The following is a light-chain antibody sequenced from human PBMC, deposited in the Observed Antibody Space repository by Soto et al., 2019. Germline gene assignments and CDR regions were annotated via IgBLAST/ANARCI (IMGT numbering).Light chain of an antibody. J-gene: IGKJ2*01. CDR1: QSVRNNY. CDR2: GAS. Sequence: EILLTQSPGTLSLSPGERATLSCRASQSVRNNYVAWYQQKPGQAPRLLISGASGRATGIPDRFSGSGSGADFTLTISRLEPGDFALYYCQQYGSSPYTFGQGTKLEI. CDR3: QQYGSSPYT. V-gene: IGKV3-20*01.